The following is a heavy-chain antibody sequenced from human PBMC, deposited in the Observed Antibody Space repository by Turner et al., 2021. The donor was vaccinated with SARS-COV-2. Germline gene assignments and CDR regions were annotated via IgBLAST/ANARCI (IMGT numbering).Heavy chain of an antibody. CDR1: GFIFSTYD. CDR2: IGTAGDT. CDR3: VREYGMDV. Sequence: VQLVESGGGFLQSGGFLGLSCAASGFIFSTYDMHWVRQVTGKGLEWVSAIGTAGDTYYSGSVKGRFTISRENAKNSLYLQMNSLRTGDAAVYYCVREYGMDVWGQGTTVTVSS. V-gene: IGHV3-13*01. J-gene: IGHJ6*02.